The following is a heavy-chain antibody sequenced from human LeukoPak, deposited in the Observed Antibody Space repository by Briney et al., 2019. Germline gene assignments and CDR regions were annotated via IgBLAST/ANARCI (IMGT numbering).Heavy chain of an antibody. CDR3: AKATYWAFDI. J-gene: IGHJ3*02. D-gene: IGHD2-15*01. CDR1: GFTFDDYA. V-gene: IGHV3-9*01. CDR2: ISWNSGSI. Sequence: GGSLRLSCAASGFTFDDYAMHWVRQAPGKGLEWVSGISWNSGSIGYADSVKGRFTISRDNAKNSLYLQMNRLRAEDTALYYCAKATYWAFDIWGQGTMVTVSS.